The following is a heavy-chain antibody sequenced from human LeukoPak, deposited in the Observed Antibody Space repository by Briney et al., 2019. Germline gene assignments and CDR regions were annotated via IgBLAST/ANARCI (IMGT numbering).Heavy chain of an antibody. Sequence: GGSLRLCCAASGFTFSSYAMSWVRQAPGKGLEWVSAISGSGGSTYYADSVKGRFTISRDNSKNTLYLQMNSLRAEDTAVYYCAKDRPPHSLRYFDWLLDYWGQGTLVTVSS. D-gene: IGHD3-9*01. CDR2: ISGSGGST. J-gene: IGHJ4*02. CDR3: AKDRPPHSLRYFDWLLDY. CDR1: GFTFSSYA. V-gene: IGHV3-23*01.